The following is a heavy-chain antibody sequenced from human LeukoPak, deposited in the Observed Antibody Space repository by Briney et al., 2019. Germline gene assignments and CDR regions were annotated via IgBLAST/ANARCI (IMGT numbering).Heavy chain of an antibody. D-gene: IGHD4-11*01. J-gene: IGHJ4*02. CDR1: GFTFSSYE. CDR2: ISSSGSTI. CDR3: ARVRDYTYFDY. V-gene: IGHV3-48*03. Sequence: GGSLRLSRAASGFTFSSYEMNWVRQAPGKGLEWVSYISSSGSTIYYADSVKGRFTISRDNAESSLYLQMNSLRAEDTAVYYCARVRDYTYFDYWGQGTLVTISS.